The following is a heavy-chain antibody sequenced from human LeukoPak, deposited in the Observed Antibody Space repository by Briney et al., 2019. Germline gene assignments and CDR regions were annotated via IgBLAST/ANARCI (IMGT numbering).Heavy chain of an antibody. Sequence: GGSLRLSCAASGFTVSSNYMSWVRQAPGKGLEWVSVIYSGGSTYYADSVKGRFTISRDNSKNTLYLQMNSLRAEDTAVYYCAKYCSGGSCNSEGAFDIWGQGTMVTVSS. CDR1: GFTVSSNY. D-gene: IGHD2-15*01. V-gene: IGHV3-66*01. CDR2: IYSGGST. J-gene: IGHJ3*02. CDR3: AKYCSGGSCNSEGAFDI.